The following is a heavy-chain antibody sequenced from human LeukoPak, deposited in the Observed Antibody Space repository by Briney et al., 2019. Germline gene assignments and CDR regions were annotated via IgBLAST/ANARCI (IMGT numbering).Heavy chain of an antibody. CDR2: IIPIFGTV. Sequence: GASVKVSCKASGYTFTSYGISWVRQAPGQGLEWMGGIIPIFGTVNYAQKFQGRVTITADESTSTAYMELSSLRSEDTAVYYCARVSDSSGPQLDYWGQGTLVTVSS. CDR1: GYTFTSYG. V-gene: IGHV1-69*13. CDR3: ARVSDSSGPQLDY. J-gene: IGHJ4*02. D-gene: IGHD3-22*01.